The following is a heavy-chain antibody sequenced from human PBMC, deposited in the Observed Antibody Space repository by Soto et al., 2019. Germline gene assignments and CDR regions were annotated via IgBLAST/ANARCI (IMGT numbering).Heavy chain of an antibody. V-gene: IGHV3-21*01. CDR2: ISSSGSNI. Sequence: PGGSLRLSCAASGFTFSSYSMNWVRQAPGKGLEWVSSISSSGSNIYYADSVKGRFTISRDNSKNSLYLQMNSLRAEDTAVYYCARDSGSPLAMYGMDVWGQGTTVTVSS. CDR3: ARDSGSPLAMYGMDV. D-gene: IGHD2-2*01. J-gene: IGHJ6*02. CDR1: GFTFSSYS.